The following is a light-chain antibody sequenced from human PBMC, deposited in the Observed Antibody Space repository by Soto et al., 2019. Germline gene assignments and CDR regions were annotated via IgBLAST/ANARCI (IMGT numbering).Light chain of an antibody. V-gene: IGKV1-12*01. CDR3: LQVNSFPRT. CDR1: QGIGVR. J-gene: IGKJ1*01. CDR2: SAS. Sequence: IQMTQSPSSLSASIGDRVTITCRASQGIGVRLAWFQQKPGKAPQYLIQSASTLASGVPSRFSGSSSGTDYILTINNLQPEDVATYYCLQVNSFPRTFGQGTKVDIK.